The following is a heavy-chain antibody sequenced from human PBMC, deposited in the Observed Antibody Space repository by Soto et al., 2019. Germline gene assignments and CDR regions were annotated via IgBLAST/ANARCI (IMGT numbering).Heavy chain of an antibody. J-gene: IGHJ4*02. D-gene: IGHD4-17*01. CDR2: IIPIFGTA. CDR3: AREDGDYVYFDY. CDR1: GGTFSSYA. Sequence: QVQLVQSGAEVKKPGSSVKVSCKASGGTFSSYAISWVRQAPGQGLEWMGGIIPIFGTANYAQKFQGRVTITADGSTSSAYVAQSSLRSEDTAVYYCAREDGDYVYFDYWGQGTLVTVSS. V-gene: IGHV1-69*12.